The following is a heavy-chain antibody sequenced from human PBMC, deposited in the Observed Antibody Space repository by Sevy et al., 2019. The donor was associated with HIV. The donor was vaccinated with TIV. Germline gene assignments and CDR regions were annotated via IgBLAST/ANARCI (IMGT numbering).Heavy chain of an antibody. D-gene: IGHD3-22*01. V-gene: IGHV4-30-4*01. CDR1: GGSISSGDYY. J-gene: IGHJ4*02. CDR2: IYYSGST. Sequence: SETLSLTCTVSGGSISSGDYYWSWIRQPPGKGLEWIGYIYYSGSTYYNPSLKSRVTISVDTSKNQFSLKLSSVTAADTAVYYCARATYYYDSSGYYLDYWGLGTLVTVSS. CDR3: ARATYYYDSSGYYLDY.